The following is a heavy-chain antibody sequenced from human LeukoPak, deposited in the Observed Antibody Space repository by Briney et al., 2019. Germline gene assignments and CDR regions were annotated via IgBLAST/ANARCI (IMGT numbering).Heavy chain of an antibody. Sequence: GGSLRLSCAASGFTFSSYDMNWVRQAPGKGLEWVSAISGSGGSTYYADSVKGRFTISRDNSKNTLYLQMNSLRAEDTAVYYCANVYYYDSSDAFDIWGQGTMVTVSS. CDR1: GFTFSSYD. D-gene: IGHD3-22*01. V-gene: IGHV3-23*01. CDR3: ANVYYYDSSDAFDI. CDR2: ISGSGGST. J-gene: IGHJ3*02.